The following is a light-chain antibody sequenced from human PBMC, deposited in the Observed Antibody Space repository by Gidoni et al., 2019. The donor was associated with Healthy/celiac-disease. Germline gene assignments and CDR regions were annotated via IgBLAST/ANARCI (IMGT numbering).Light chain of an antibody. J-gene: IGKJ5*01. CDR3: QQYYGTPIT. Sequence: IAMTQSPDSLAESLGERATINCKSSQSILYSSNNKNYLAWYQQKPGQPPKLLIYWASTRESGVPDRFSGSGSGTDFTLTISSLQAEDVAVYYCQQYYGTPITFXRXTRLEIK. V-gene: IGKV4-1*01. CDR1: QSILYSSNNKNY. CDR2: WAS.